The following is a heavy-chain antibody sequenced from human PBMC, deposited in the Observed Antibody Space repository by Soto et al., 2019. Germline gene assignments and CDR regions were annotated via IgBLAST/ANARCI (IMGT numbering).Heavy chain of an antibody. Sequence: QVQLVQSGAEVKKPGASVKVTCKVSGHTLSELSMHWVRQAPGKGLEWMGGFDPEDGETISAQEFQGRVTMTEDTSTDTTYRELSSLRSEVTAVYYGAAGGTRCLRSPFDYWGQGTLVTISS. V-gene: IGHV1-24*01. D-gene: IGHD1-1*01. CDR3: AAGGTRCLRSPFDY. J-gene: IGHJ4*02. CDR2: FDPEDGET. CDR1: GHTLSELS.